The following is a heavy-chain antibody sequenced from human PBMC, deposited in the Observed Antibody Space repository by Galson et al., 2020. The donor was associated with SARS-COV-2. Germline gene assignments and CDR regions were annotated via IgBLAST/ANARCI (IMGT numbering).Heavy chain of an antibody. J-gene: IGHJ4*02. D-gene: IGHD5-18*01. Sequence: KIGESLKISCAVSGFNFSDYYMSWIRQAPGKGLQWISYISGSGTFIYQADSVRGRFTISRDNAKNSLFLEMNNLRAEDTALYYCARGYTAADYWGQGTQVTVSS. CDR2: ISGSGTFI. CDR1: GFNFSDYY. CDR3: ARGYTAADY. V-gene: IGHV3-11*01.